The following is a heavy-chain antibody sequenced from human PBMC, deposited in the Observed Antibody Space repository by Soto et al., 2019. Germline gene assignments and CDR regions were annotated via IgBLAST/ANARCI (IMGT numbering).Heavy chain of an antibody. V-gene: IGHV1-18*01. CDR2: ISAYNGNT. D-gene: IGHD6-19*01. CDR3: TIDSMYSSGWYVY. CDR1: GYTFTSYG. J-gene: IGHJ4*02. Sequence: QVQLVQSGAEVKKPGASVKVSCKASGYTFTSYGISWVRQAPGQGLEWMGWISAYNGNTNYAQKLQGRVTMTTDTSKSTDYMELRSLRSDHTAENSCTIDSMYSSGWYVYWGQGTLVTDSS.